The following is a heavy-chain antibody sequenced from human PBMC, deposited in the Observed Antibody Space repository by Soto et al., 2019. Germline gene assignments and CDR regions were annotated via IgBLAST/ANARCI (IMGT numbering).Heavy chain of an antibody. CDR1: GFVFRDYA. Sequence: EVQLLESGGGLVEPGGSLRLSWAASGFVFRDYAMSWVPEAQGKGLEWVSGVSGSGSGIYYADSVKGRFTISRDNSKNTLYVQMNSLRAEDTALYFCARGYGGYDYWGQGTLVTVSS. V-gene: IGHV3-23*01. CDR3: ARGYGGYDY. J-gene: IGHJ4*02. D-gene: IGHD5-12*01. CDR2: VSGSGSGI.